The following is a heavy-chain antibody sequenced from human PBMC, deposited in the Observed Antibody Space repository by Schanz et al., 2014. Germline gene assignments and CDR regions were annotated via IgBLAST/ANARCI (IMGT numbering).Heavy chain of an antibody. J-gene: IGHJ5*02. CDR2: ISGDHRNT. CDR1: GFTFSTHA. CDR3: TRDVRLDRRGNWFDP. V-gene: IGHV3-23*04. Sequence: ERLVESGGGVVQPGRSLRLSCAASGFTFSTHAMSWVRQAPGKGLEWVSSISGDHRNTFYADSVKGRFTISRDNSKNLLYLQMNSLRAEDTAVYYCTRDVRLDRRGNWFDPWGQGTLXTVSS. D-gene: IGHD1-1*01.